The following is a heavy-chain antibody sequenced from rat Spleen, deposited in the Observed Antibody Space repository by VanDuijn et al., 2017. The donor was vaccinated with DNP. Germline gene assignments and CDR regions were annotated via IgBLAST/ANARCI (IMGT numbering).Heavy chain of an antibody. Sequence: QVQLQQSGAELAKPGSSVMISCRASGYTFTTYYIGWIKQTTGQGLEYIGYFNTGSGGTNYNEKFKGKATLTIDKSSSTAFMQLSSLTPDDSAVYYCARRRLPYWYFDFWGPGTMVTVSS. CDR3: ARRRLPYWYFDF. V-gene: IGHV1-43*01. CDR1: GYTFTTYY. D-gene: IGHD1-4*01. CDR2: FNTGSGGT. J-gene: IGHJ1*01.